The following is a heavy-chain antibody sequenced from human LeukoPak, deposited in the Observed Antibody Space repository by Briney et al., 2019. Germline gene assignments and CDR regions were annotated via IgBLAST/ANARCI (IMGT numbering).Heavy chain of an antibody. D-gene: IGHD1-26*01. CDR1: GFIFTTSA. J-gene: IGHJ4*02. CDR3: AKGGKWDVTPFDY. CDR2: VSGRGDVT. Sequence: GGSLRLSCAASGFIFTTSAMSWVRQAPGRGLEWVSGVSGRGDVTYYADSVKGRFTISRDNSKNTLYLQVNSLRAEDTAVYYCAKGGKWDVTPFDYWGQGTLVTVSS. V-gene: IGHV3-23*01.